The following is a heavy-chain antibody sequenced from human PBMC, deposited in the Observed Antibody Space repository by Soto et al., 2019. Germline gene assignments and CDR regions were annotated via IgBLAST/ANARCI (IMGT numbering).Heavy chain of an antibody. CDR2: LIPIFGRT. D-gene: IGHD3-16*01. J-gene: IGHJ4*02. CDR3: ARVASDYLNNYFDY. CDR1: GGTFSNYA. Sequence: SVKVSCKASGGTFSNYAIIWVRQAPGQGLEWLGGLIPIFGRTNYARKFQGRVVITADEATSTGYMELSSLRSEDTAVYYCARVASDYLNNYFDYLGQGTLVTVSS. V-gene: IGHV1-69*13.